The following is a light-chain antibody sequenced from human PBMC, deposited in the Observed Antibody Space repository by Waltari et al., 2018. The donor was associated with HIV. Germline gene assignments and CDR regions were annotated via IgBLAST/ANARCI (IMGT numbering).Light chain of an antibody. CDR2: STS. V-gene: IGKV1-12*01. J-gene: IGKJ3*01. CDR3: QEAGGFPHI. CDR1: RGIRDD. Sequence: DVQLTQSPSYVSASVGDTINITCRSRRGIRDDLALYQQKPWRAPNLLIYSTSRLQNWVPSRFVGIVSVTRFTLAISCLLVDDFGTYYCQEAGGFPHIFGAGTRVDIK.